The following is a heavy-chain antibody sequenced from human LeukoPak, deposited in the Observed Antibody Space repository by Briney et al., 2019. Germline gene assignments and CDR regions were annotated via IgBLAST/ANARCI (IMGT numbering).Heavy chain of an antibody. J-gene: IGHJ4*02. CDR2: IKQDGSEK. D-gene: IGHD2-15*01. Sequence: GGSLRLSCTASGFTLSSYWMTWVRQAPGKGLEWVADIKQDGSEKNYVDSVKGRFTISRDNAKNSLCLQMNSLRAEDTAVYYCAKDRYCSGGSCSGDFDYWGQGTLVTVSS. CDR1: GFTLSSYW. CDR3: AKDRYCSGGSCSGDFDY. V-gene: IGHV3-7*03.